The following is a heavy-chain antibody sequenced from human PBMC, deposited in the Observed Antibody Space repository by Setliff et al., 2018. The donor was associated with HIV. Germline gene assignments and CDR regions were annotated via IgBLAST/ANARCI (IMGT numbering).Heavy chain of an antibody. D-gene: IGHD6-13*01. CDR2: INAGNGNT. CDR1: GYTFTSYA. V-gene: IGHV1-3*01. CDR3: ASRSLQKYSSSWYYFDY. J-gene: IGHJ4*02. Sequence: ASVKVSCKASGYTFTSYAMHWVRQAPGQRLEWMGWINAGNGNTKYSQKFQGGVTSTRDTSASTAYMELSSLRSEDTAVYYCASRSLQKYSSSWYYFDYWGQGTLVTVSS.